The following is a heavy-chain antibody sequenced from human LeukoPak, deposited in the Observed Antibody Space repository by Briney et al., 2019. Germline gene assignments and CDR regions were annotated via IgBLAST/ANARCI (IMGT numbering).Heavy chain of an antibody. CDR2: INHSGST. CDR3: ARAQYDFWSGPYNWFDP. Sequence: SGTLSLTCAVYGGSFSGYYWSWIRQPPGKGLEWIGEINHSGSTNYNPSLKSRVTISVDTSKNQFSLKLSSVTAADTAVYYCARAQYDFWSGPYNWFDPWGQGTLVTVSS. CDR1: GGSFSGYY. V-gene: IGHV4-34*01. D-gene: IGHD3-3*01. J-gene: IGHJ5*02.